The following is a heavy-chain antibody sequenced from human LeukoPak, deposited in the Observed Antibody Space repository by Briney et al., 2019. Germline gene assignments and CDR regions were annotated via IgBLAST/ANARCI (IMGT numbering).Heavy chain of an antibody. CDR3: ARDPRGYCSSTSCRKDWFDP. CDR1: GFTLSSYS. D-gene: IGHD2-2*01. J-gene: IGHJ5*02. V-gene: IGHV3-21*01. CDR2: ISSSSSYI. Sequence: GGSLRLSCAASGFTLSSYSMNWVRQAPGKGLEWVSSISSSSSYIYYADSVKGRFTISRDNAKNSLYLQMNSLRAEDTAVYYCARDPRGYCSSTSCRKDWFDPWGQGTLVTVSS.